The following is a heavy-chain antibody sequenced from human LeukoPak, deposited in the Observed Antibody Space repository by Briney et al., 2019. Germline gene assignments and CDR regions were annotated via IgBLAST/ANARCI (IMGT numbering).Heavy chain of an antibody. Sequence: GGSLRLSCAASGFTFSSYAMHWVRQAPGKGLEWVAVISYDGGNKYYADSVKGRFTISRDNSKNTLYLQMNSLRAEDTAVYYCARDLGGGGFDYWGQGTLVTVSS. J-gene: IGHJ4*02. CDR2: ISYDGGNK. D-gene: IGHD3-16*01. CDR1: GFTFSSYA. V-gene: IGHV3-30*01. CDR3: ARDLGGGGFDY.